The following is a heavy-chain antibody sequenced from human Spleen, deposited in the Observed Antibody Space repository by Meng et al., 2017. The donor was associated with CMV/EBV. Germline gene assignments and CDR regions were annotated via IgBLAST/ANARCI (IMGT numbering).Heavy chain of an antibody. CDR2: IYSGGSST. V-gene: IGHV3-23*03. CDR1: GFTFSSYA. CDR3: AKVGIVATIGTSGDY. D-gene: IGHD5-12*01. J-gene: IGHJ4*02. Sequence: SGFTFSSYAMRWVRQAPGKGLEWVSVIYSGGSSTYYADSVKGRFTISRDNSKNTLYLQMNSLRAEDTAVYYCAKVGIVATIGTSGDYWGQGTLVTVSS.